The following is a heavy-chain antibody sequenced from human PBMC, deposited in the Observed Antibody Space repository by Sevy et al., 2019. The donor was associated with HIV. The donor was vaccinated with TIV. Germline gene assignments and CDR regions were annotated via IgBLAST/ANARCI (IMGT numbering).Heavy chain of an antibody. CDR3: AKGVSCLVLGGYFDY. J-gene: IGHJ4*02. Sequence: GGSLRLSCEASGFTFRSYAMSWVRQAPGKGLEWVSGIIGSGDNTYYADSVKGRFTVSRDNSKNTLYVQMNSLRAEDTAVYYCAKGVSCLVLGGYFDYWGQRTPVTASS. CDR1: GFTFRSYA. V-gene: IGHV3-23*01. CDR2: IIGSGDNT. D-gene: IGHD6-19*01.